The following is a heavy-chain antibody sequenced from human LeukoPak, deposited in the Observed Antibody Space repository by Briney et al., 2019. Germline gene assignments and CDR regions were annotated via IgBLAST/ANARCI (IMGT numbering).Heavy chain of an antibody. V-gene: IGHV4-34*01. J-gene: IGHJ6*03. CDR1: GGSFSGYY. D-gene: IGHD6-13*01. Sequence: PSETLSLTCAVYGGSFSGYYWSWIRQPPGKGLEWIGEINHSGNTNYNPSLKSRVTISVDTSKNQFSLKLSSVTAADTAVYYCARAGNPYTGYSSSWYYYYYMDVWGKGTTVTVSS. CDR2: INHSGNT. CDR3: ARAGNPYTGYSSSWYYYYYMDV.